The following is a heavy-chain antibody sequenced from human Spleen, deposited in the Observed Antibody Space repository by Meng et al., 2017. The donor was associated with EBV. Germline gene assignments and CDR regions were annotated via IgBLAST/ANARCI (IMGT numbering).Heavy chain of an antibody. CDR3: AGLYSGYDSGARY. J-gene: IGHJ4*02. V-gene: IGHV4-39*01. Sequence: GPGMVKPSETQSLTCTVSGGSIRSSSYYWGWIRQPPGKGLEWIGSIYYSGDTYYNSSLKSRLTISIDTSKNQFSLKLSSVTATDTAVYYCAGLYSGYDSGARYWGQGTLVTV. CDR2: IYYSGDT. CDR1: GGSIRSSSYY. D-gene: IGHD5-12*01.